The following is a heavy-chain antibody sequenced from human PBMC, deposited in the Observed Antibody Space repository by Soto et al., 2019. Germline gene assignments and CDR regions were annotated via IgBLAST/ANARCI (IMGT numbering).Heavy chain of an antibody. Sequence: EVQLVQSGGGLVQPGGSLRLSCAASGFTVSNNYLSWVRQAPGKGLQWVSLIYSDGGTDYAESVKGRFTISGDNSKNTLYLQMNSLKAEDTAIYYCATRMTTAPYWGQGTLVTVSS. J-gene: IGHJ4*02. V-gene: IGHV3-66*01. D-gene: IGHD4-17*01. CDR2: IYSDGGT. CDR3: ATRMTTAPY. CDR1: GFTVSNNY.